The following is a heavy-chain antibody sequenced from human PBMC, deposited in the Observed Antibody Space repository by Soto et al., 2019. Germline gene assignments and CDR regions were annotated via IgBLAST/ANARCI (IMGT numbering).Heavy chain of an antibody. CDR1: GGTVSSTNYY. Sequence: SETLSLTCTVSGGTVSSTNYYWSWIRQAPGKGLEWIGYIYYSGSTNYNPSHKSRITSSVNTSKNQFSLKLSCVTAAETAVYYCARGTCSGSYPCDYWGQGTLVTVSS. J-gene: IGHJ4*02. V-gene: IGHV4-61*01. CDR2: IYYSGST. D-gene: IGHD1-26*01. CDR3: ARGTCSGSYPCDY.